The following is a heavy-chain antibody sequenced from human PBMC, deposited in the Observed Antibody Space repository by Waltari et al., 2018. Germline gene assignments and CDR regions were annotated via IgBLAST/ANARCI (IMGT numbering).Heavy chain of an antibody. J-gene: IGHJ6*02. V-gene: IGHV4-34*01. Sequence: QVQLQQWGAGLLKPSETLSLTCAVYGGSFSGYYWSWIRQPPGKGLAWIGEINHSGSTNYNPSLKSRVTISVDTSKNQFSLKLSSVTAADTAVYYCARGVGNYYYGMDVWGQGTTVTVSS. CDR2: INHSGST. CDR3: ARGVGNYYYGMDV. CDR1: GGSFSGYY.